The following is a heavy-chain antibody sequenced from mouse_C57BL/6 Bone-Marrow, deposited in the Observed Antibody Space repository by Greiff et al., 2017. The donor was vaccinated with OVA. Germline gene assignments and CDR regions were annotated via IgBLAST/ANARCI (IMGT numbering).Heavy chain of an antibody. J-gene: IGHJ1*03. CDR3: ARFYYYGSSYGWYFDV. CDR2: IWSGGST. V-gene: IGHV2-2*01. D-gene: IGHD1-1*01. Sequence: VQGVESGPGLVQPSQSLSITCTVSGFSLTSYGVHWVRQSPGKGLEWLGVIWSGGSTDYNAAFISRLSISKDNSKSQVFFKMNSLQADDTAIYYCARFYYYGSSYGWYFDVWGTGTTVTVSS. CDR1: GFSLTSYG.